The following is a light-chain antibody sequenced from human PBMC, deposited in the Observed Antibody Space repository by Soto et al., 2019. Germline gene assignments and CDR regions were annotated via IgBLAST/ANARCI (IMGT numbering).Light chain of an antibody. V-gene: IGLV1-44*01. J-gene: IGLJ1*01. CDR1: SSNIGTYR. CDR2: SDN. CDR3: AAWDDSLNACV. Sequence: QSVLTQPPSASGTPGQRVTISCSGSSSNIGTYRVSWYQHFPGTAPRLLIYSDNQRPSGVPDRFSASKSGASASLAISGLQSEDEAYFYCAAWDDSLNACVFGTGTKVTVL.